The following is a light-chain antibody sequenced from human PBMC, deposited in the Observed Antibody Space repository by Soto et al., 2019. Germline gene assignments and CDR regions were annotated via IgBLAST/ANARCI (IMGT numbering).Light chain of an antibody. CDR1: QDINRW. V-gene: IGKV1-12*01. J-gene: IGKJ5*01. Sequence: DIQLTQSPCTLSASVGDSVTLTCLASQDINRWLAWYQQKPGKAPKALIYGASTLQSGVPSRFSGSGSGTDFTLSINSLQPEDFAVYYCQQTYTIPTTFGQGTRLEIK. CDR3: QQTYTIPTT. CDR2: GAS.